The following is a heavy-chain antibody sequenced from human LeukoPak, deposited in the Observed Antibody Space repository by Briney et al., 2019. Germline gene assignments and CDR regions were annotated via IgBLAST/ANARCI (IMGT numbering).Heavy chain of an antibody. CDR2: INPSGGST. D-gene: IGHD2-2*01. Sequence: ASVKVSCKAFGYTFTSYYMHWVRQAPGQGLEWMGIINPSGGSTSYAQKFQGRVTMTRDTSTSTVYMELSSLRSEDTAVYYCAREDIVVVPAAIGWFDPWGQGTLVTVSS. J-gene: IGHJ5*02. V-gene: IGHV1-46*01. CDR1: GYTFTSYY. CDR3: AREDIVVVPAAIGWFDP.